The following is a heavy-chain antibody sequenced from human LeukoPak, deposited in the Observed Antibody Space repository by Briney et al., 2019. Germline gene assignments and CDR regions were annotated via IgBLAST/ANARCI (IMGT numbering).Heavy chain of an antibody. V-gene: IGHV4-39*07. CDR2: IYYGGST. D-gene: IGHD3-22*01. CDR3: ARDPIYYDSSGYYHDYFDY. J-gene: IGHJ4*02. Sequence: SETLSLTCTVSGGSISSSSYFWDWIRQPPGKGLEWIGSIYYGGSTYYNPSLKSRVTISVDTSKSQFSLKLSSVTAAGTAVYYCARDPIYYDSSGYYHDYFDYWGQGTLVTVSS. CDR1: GGSISSSSYF.